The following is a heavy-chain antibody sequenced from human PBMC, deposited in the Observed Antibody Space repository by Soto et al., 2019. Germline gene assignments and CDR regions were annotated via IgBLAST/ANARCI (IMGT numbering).Heavy chain of an antibody. CDR1: GYSFSSYG. CDR2: IIPILGIA. Sequence: ASVKVSCKASGYSFSSYGITWVRQAPGQGLEWMGRIIPILGIANYAQKFQGRVTITADKSTSTAYMELSSLRSEDTAVYYCARGGVTPTIELSFDYWGQGTLVTVSS. D-gene: IGHD3-9*01. CDR3: ARGGVTPTIELSFDY. J-gene: IGHJ4*02. V-gene: IGHV1-69*04.